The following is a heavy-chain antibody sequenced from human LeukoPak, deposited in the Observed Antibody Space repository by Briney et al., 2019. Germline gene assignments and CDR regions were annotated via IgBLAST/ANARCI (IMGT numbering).Heavy chain of an antibody. D-gene: IGHD3-22*01. CDR2: IYYSGST. CDR1: GGSISSSSYS. Sequence: SETLSLTCTVSGGSISSSSYSWGWIRQPPGKGLEWIGSIYYSGSTYYNPSLKSRVTILVDTSKNQFSLKMTSVTAADTAVYYCARDQYYDVSTYYEIDYWGQGTLVTVSS. V-gene: IGHV4-39*07. J-gene: IGHJ4*02. CDR3: ARDQYYDVSTYYEIDY.